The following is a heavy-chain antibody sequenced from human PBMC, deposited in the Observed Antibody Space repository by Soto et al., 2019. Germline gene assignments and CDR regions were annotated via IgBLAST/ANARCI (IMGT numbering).Heavy chain of an antibody. J-gene: IGHJ6*02. CDR2: INPNSGGT. CDR1: GYTFTGDY. Sequence: ASVKVSCKASGYTFTGDYMHWVRQAPGQGLEWMGWINPNSGGTNYAQKFQGRVTMTRDTSISTAYMELSRLRSDDTAVYYCARSGPHYSSSWVFYYYGMDVWGQGTTVTVSS. CDR3: ARSGPHYSSSWVFYYYGMDV. D-gene: IGHD6-6*01. V-gene: IGHV1-2*02.